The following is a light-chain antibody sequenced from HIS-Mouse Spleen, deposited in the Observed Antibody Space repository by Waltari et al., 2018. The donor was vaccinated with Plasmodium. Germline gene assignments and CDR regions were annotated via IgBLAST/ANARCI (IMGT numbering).Light chain of an antibody. CDR2: GAS. CDR3: QQYNNWSFT. J-gene: IGKJ3*01. CDR1: QSVSSN. V-gene: IGKV3-15*01. Sequence: EIVMTQSPATLSLSPGERATLSCRASQSVSSNVAWYQQKPGQAPRLLIYGASTSATGIQARFSGSGSGTEFTLTISSLQSEDFAVYYCQQYNNWSFTFGPGNKVDIK.